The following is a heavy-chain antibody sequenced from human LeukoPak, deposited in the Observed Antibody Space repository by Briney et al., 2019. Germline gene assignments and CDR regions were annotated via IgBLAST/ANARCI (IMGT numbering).Heavy chain of an antibody. D-gene: IGHD5-12*01. Sequence: GGSLRLSCAASGFTFSIYSMNWVRQAPGKGLEWVSSLSGSSNYIFYADSVKGRFTISRDNAKNSVYLQMNSLRAEDTAVYFCARDAGNSGYDLFDYWGQGTLVTVSS. CDR1: GFTFSIYS. J-gene: IGHJ4*02. CDR3: ARDAGNSGYDLFDY. V-gene: IGHV3-21*01. CDR2: LSGSSNYI.